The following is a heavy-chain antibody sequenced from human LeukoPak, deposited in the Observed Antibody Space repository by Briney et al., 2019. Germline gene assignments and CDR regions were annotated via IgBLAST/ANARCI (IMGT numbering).Heavy chain of an antibody. CDR2: FDPEDGET. D-gene: IGHD5-18*01. J-gene: IGHJ4*02. CDR1: GYTFTGYY. V-gene: IGHV1-24*01. CDR3: ATSGYSYGPGGGLDY. Sequence: ASVKVSCKASGYTFTGYYMHWVRQAPGKGLEWMGGFDPEDGETIYAQKFQGRVTMTEDTSTDTAYMELSSLRSEDTAVYYCATSGYSYGPGGGLDYWGQGTLVTVSS.